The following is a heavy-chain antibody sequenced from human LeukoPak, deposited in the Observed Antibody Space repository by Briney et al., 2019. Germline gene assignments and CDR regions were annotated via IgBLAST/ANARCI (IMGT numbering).Heavy chain of an antibody. Sequence: SETLSFTCTVSGGSMGTYYWSWIRQSPGKGLEWIGYIYVTGTRYNPYLQSRVTISVDTSRNQFFLKMSSVTAADTAVYYCARHIGGGIEDMDVWGKGTKVTVSS. D-gene: IGHD3-16*02. V-gene: IGHV4-59*08. CDR1: GGSMGTYY. CDR2: IYVTGT. CDR3: ARHIGGGIEDMDV. J-gene: IGHJ6*03.